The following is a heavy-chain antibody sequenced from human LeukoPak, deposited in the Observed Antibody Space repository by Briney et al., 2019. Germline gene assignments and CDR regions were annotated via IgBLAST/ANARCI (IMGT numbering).Heavy chain of an antibody. V-gene: IGHV1-46*01. CDR3: ARFKGGVYGDPLAFDI. Sequence: ASVKVSCKASGYTFTSYYMHWVRQAPGQGLEWMGIINPSGGSTSYAQKFQGRVTMTRDTSTSTVYMELSSLRSEDTAVYYCARFKGGVYGDPLAFDIWGQGTMVTVSS. CDR1: GYTFTSYY. D-gene: IGHD4-17*01. CDR2: INPSGGST. J-gene: IGHJ3*02.